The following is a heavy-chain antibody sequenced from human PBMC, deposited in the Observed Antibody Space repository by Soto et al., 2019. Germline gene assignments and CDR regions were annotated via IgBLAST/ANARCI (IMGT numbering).Heavy chain of an antibody. Sequence: QVQLQESGPGLVKPSETLSLTCTVSGGSISSSYWSWIRQPPGKGLEWLGYVYYIGSTKYNPSLKNRITISVDPSQNQFSLKLESVTAADTALYYCARDASGHDFWDGPWYFDSWGQGTLVTVSS. V-gene: IGHV4-59*01. D-gene: IGHD3-3*01. J-gene: IGHJ4*02. CDR3: ARDASGHDFWDGPWYFDS. CDR1: GGSISSSY. CDR2: VYYIGST.